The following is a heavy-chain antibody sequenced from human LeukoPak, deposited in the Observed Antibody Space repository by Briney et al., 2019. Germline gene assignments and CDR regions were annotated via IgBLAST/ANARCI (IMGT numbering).Heavy chain of an antibody. D-gene: IGHD2-2*02. CDR2: IRYDGSNK. Sequence: PGGSLRLSCEASGFTSSSNWMSWVRQAPGKGLEWVAFIRYDGSNKYYADSVKGRFTISRDNSKNTLYLQMNSLRAEDTAVYYCAKSILAAGCSSTSCYRPQGYYYYYMDVWGKGTTVTVSS. J-gene: IGHJ6*03. CDR1: GFTSSSNW. CDR3: AKSILAAGCSSTSCYRPQGYYYYYMDV. V-gene: IGHV3-30*02.